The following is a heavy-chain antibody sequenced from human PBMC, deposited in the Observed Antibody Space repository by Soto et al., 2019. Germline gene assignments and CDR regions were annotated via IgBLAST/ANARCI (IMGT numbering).Heavy chain of an antibody. V-gene: IGHV3-33*01. CDR2: ICYDGSNK. CDR3: ASDRGQLAQFDY. J-gene: IGHJ4*02. CDR1: GFTFSSYG. D-gene: IGHD6-6*01. Sequence: GGSLRLSCAASGFTFSSYGMHWVRQAPGKGLEWVAVICYDGSNKYYADSVKGRFTISRDNSKNTLYLQMNSLRAEDTAVYYCASDRGQLAQFDYWGQGTLVTVSS.